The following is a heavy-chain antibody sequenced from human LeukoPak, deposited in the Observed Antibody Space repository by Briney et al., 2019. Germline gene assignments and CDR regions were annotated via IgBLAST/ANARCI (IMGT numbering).Heavy chain of an antibody. CDR2: ISGYNGNT. D-gene: IGHD3-3*01. V-gene: IGHV1-18*01. Sequence: EASVKVSCKASGYMFANYGISWVRQAPGQGLEWMGWISGYNGNTNYAQKLQGRVTMTTDTSTSTAYMELRSLRSDDTAVYYCARGSITIFGVIIRRDYWGQGTLVTVSS. J-gene: IGHJ4*02. CDR3: ARGSITIFGVIIRRDY. CDR1: GYMFANYG.